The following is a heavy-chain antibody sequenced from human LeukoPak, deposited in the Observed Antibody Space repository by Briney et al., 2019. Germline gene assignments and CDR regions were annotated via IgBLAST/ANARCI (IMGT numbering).Heavy chain of an antibody. J-gene: IGHJ4*02. CDR2: ISYSGVVK. CDR1: GCTFSDYG. V-gene: IGHV3-33*08. CDR3: ARDGSSGWYWVDY. Sequence: PGGSLRLSCTASGCTFSDYGMHCVRQAPGKGLEWLSVISYSGVVKFYADSVKGRFTISRDNSKNTLYLQMNSLRAEDTAVYYCARDGSSGWYWVDYWGQGTPVTVSS. D-gene: IGHD6-19*01.